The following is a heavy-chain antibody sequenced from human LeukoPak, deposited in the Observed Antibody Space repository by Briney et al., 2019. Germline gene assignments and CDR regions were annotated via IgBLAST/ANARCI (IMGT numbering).Heavy chain of an antibody. V-gene: IGHV3-7*01. J-gene: IGHJ4*02. CDR1: GFSFSDYW. Sequence: SGGSLRLSCAASGFSFSDYWMSWVRQAPGKGLEWVASIKTDGSAKYYVDSVKGRFTISRDNAKDSLYLQMNNLRAEDTAVYYCARDPESRKGRDGLDYRGQGTLATVSS. CDR2: IKTDGSAK. D-gene: IGHD1-14*01. CDR3: ARDPESRKGRDGLDY.